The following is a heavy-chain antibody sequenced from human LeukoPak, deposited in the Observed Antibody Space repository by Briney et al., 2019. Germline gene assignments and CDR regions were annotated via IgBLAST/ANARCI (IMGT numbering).Heavy chain of an antibody. Sequence: SETRSLTCTVSGGSISRSSYYSGWIRQPPGKGLEWIGSIYYSGSTYYNPSLKSRVTISVDTSKNQFSLKLSSVTAADTAVYYCARQSQLWFGELAYFDYWGQGTLVTVSS. V-gene: IGHV4-39*01. J-gene: IGHJ4*02. CDR1: GGSISRSSYY. CDR3: ARQSQLWFGELAYFDY. D-gene: IGHD3-10*01. CDR2: IYYSGST.